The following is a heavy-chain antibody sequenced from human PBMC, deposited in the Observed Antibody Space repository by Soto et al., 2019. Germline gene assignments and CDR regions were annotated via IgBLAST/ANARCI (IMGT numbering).Heavy chain of an antibody. CDR2: ITRTDST. CDR1: GFTFSNYA. V-gene: IGHV3-23*01. CDR3: AKALVGEVGATDY. J-gene: IGHJ4*02. D-gene: IGHD1-26*01. Sequence: PGGPLSLSCTASGFTFSNYAMSWVRQAPGKGLEWVSAITRTDSTYYADSVKGRFTISRDNSRNTLYLQMNSLGAEDAALYYCAKALVGEVGATDYWGQGTLVTVSS.